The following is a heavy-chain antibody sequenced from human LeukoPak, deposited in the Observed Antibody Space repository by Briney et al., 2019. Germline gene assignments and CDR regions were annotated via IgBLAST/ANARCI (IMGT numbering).Heavy chain of an antibody. CDR1: GFTFSSYW. Sequence: GRSLRLSCAASGFTFSSYWMHWVRQAPGKGLVWVSRINSDGSSTSYADSVKGRFTISRDNAKNTVYPEMNSLRAEDTAVYYCPKNRGGSYYSGSDYWGQGTLVTVSS. D-gene: IGHD1-26*01. CDR2: INSDGSST. J-gene: IGHJ4*02. CDR3: PKNRGGSYYSGSDY. V-gene: IGHV3-74*01.